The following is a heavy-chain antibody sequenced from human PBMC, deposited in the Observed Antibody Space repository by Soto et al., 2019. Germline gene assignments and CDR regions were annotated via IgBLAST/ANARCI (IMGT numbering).Heavy chain of an antibody. V-gene: IGHV3-30-3*01. D-gene: IGHD2-15*01. J-gene: IGHJ6*02. CDR2: ISYDGSNK. CDR1: VFTFSSYA. CDR3: ARDQLVVVAATPRYYYYGMDV. Sequence: GGSLRLSCSASVFTFSSYAMHWFRQAPGKGLEWVAVISYDGSNKYYADSVKGRFTISRDNSKNTLYLQMNSLRAEDTAVYYCARDQLVVVAATPRYYYYGMDVWGQGTTVTVSS.